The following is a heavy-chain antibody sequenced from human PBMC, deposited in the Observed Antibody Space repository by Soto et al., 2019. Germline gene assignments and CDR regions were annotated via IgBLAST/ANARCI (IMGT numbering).Heavy chain of an antibody. CDR1: GGSFSGYY. J-gene: IGHJ6*02. V-gene: IGHV4-34*01. D-gene: IGHD5-18*01. Sequence: SETLSLTCAVYGGSFSGYYWSWSRQPPGKGLEWIGEIDHGGSTNYNPSLESRVTISFDTSRNQFSLKLKSVTAADTAVYFCARVGGYSYHLYGMDVWGQGTTVTVSS. CDR3: ARVGGYSYHLYGMDV. CDR2: IDHGGST.